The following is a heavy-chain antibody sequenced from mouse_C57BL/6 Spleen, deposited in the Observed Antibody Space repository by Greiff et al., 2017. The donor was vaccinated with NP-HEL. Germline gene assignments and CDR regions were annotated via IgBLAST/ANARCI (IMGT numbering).Heavy chain of an antibody. CDR3: ARVSSYWYFDV. V-gene: IGHV5-4*01. J-gene: IGHJ1*03. Sequence: EVQVVESGGGLVKPGGSLKLSCAASGFTFSSYAMSWVRQTPEKRLEWVATISDGGSYTYYPDNVKGRFTISRDNAKNNLYLQMSHLKSEDKAMYYCARVSSYWYFDVWGTGTTVTVSS. CDR2: ISDGGSYT. CDR1: GFTFSSYA.